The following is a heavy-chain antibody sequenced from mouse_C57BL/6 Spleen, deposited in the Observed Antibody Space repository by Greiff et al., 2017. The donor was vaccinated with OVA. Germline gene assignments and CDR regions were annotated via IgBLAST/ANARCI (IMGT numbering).Heavy chain of an antibody. D-gene: IGHD2-10*02. V-gene: IGHV2-3*01. CDR2: IWGDGST. CDR1: GFSLTSYG. J-gene: IGHJ3*01. CDR3: AKTGYGNLAWFAY. Sequence: QVQLQQSGPGLVAPSQSLSITCTVSGFSLTSYGVSWVRQPPGKGLEWLGVIWGDGSTNYHSALISRLSISKDNSKSQVVLKLNSLQTDHTTTHYCAKTGYGNLAWFAYWGQGTLVTVSA.